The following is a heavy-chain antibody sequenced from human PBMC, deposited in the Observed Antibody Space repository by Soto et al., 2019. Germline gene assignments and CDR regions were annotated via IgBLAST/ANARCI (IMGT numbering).Heavy chain of an antibody. CDR3: AGYNWNYELVAFDI. J-gene: IGHJ3*02. CDR1: GGSISSYY. V-gene: IGHV4-59*01. Sequence: SETLSLTCTVSGGSISSYYWSWIRQPPGKGLEWIGYIYYSGSTNYNPSLKSRVTISVDTSKNQFSLKLSSVTAADTAVYYCAGYNWNYELVAFDIWGQGTMVTVSS. CDR2: IYYSGST. D-gene: IGHD1-7*01.